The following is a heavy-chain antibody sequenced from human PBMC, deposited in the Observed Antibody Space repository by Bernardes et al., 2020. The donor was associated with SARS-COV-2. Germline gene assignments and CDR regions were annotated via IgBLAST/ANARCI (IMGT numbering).Heavy chain of an antibody. CDR1: GFTFNSHW. J-gene: IGHJ4*02. CDR2: INSEGSST. V-gene: IGHV3-74*01. Sequence: GGSLRLSCAASGFTFNSHWMHWVRQAPGKGLVWVSRINSEGSSTSYAASVEGRFRISRDNSKNTVYLQMNSLRPEDTAVYYCATDGIDSVFFHWGQGTLVTVSS. D-gene: IGHD2-21*01. CDR3: ATDGIDSVFFH.